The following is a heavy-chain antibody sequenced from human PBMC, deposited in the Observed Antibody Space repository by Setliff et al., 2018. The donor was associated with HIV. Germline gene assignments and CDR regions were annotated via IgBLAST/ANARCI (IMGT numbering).Heavy chain of an antibody. CDR2: IYSGGGST. D-gene: IGHD2-15*01. Sequence: ASVKVSCKASGGTFSRYAISWVRQAPGQGLEWMGIIYSGGGSTNYAQKFQGRITMTSDTSTSTVYMELSSLRSEDSAVYYCATFPIECSGGSCYASGVDYWGQGTLVTVSS. CDR1: GGTFSRYA. CDR3: ATFPIECSGGSCYASGVDY. V-gene: IGHV1-46*03. J-gene: IGHJ4*02.